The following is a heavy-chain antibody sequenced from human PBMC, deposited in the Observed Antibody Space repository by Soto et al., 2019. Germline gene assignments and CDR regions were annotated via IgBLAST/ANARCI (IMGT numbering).Heavy chain of an antibody. CDR3: ARCEEWRNGMDV. CDR1: GGSISSSSYY. V-gene: IGHV4-39*01. J-gene: IGHJ6*02. CDR2: IYYSGST. D-gene: IGHD3-3*01. Sequence: SETLSLTCTVSGGSISSSSYYWGWIRQPPGKGLEWIGSIYYSGSTYYNPSLKSRVTISVDTSKNQFSLKLSSVTAADTAVYYCARCEEWRNGMDVWGQGTTVTVSS.